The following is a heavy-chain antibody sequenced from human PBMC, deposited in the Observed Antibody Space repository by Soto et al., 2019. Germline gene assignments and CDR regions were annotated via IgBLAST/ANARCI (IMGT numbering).Heavy chain of an antibody. J-gene: IGHJ6*02. D-gene: IGHD3-10*01. CDR3: ARSRRGPPPLPERRYGMDV. CDR1: GFTFSSYA. Sequence: GGSLRLSCAASGFTFSSYAMHWVRQAPGKGLEWVAVISYDGSNKYYADSVKGRFTISRDNSKNTLYLQMNSLRAEDTAVYYCARSRRGPPPLPERRYGMDVWGQGTTVTVSS. V-gene: IGHV3-30-3*01. CDR2: ISYDGSNK.